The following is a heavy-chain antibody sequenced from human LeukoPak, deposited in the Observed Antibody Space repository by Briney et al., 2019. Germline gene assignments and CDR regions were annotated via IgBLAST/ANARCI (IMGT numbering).Heavy chain of an antibody. CDR1: GFTFSKYA. CDR3: ATQRVGSFWS. J-gene: IGHJ5*02. V-gene: IGHV3-30*01. CDR2: MSYGGSHQ. Sequence: GRSLRPSCAPSGFTFSKYATRCVRHAARSGIELVAVMSYGGSHQYYAGSVKGRLTISRDNSNYTVFLQMNSLRTDATAVYFCATQRVGSFWSWGQGALVTVSS. D-gene: IGHD3-3*01.